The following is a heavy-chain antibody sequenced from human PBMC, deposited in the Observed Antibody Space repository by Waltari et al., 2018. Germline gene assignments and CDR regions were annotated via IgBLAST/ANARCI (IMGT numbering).Heavy chain of an antibody. V-gene: IGHV3-33*08. CDR1: GLTFRNSG. J-gene: IGHJ4*02. D-gene: IGHD2-15*01. CDR2: IWYDGINE. Sequence: QVQLVEPGGGVVQPGRCLRLSCAASGLTFRNSGLHWVRQAAGKGLEWKGVIWYDGINEDYADAVKGRFTIARDNSKYTVDLQMHSLRAEDTAVYYCARAGYDCRVSSCYGDYWGQGTLVTVSS. CDR3: ARAGYDCRVSSCYGDY.